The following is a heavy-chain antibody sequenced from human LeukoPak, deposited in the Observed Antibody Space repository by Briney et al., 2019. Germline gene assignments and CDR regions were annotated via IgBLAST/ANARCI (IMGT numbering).Heavy chain of an antibody. CDR1: GSSVSSGEYY. J-gene: IGHJ4*02. Sequence: SETLSLTCTVSGSSVSSGEYYWSWIRQHPGKGLEGIGYVYYSGSSYYIPSLESRVTMSVEVSKNQFSLELRSVTAADTAVYYCARVKVLRFLEWYLDFWGQGALVTVSS. CDR2: VYYSGSS. V-gene: IGHV4-31*03. D-gene: IGHD3-3*01. CDR3: ARVKVLRFLEWYLDF.